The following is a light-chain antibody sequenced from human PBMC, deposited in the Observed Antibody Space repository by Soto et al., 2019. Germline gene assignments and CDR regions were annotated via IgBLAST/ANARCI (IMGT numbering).Light chain of an antibody. Sequence: DIQMTQSPSSLSASVGDRVTITCRASQGIRNDLGWYQQKPGKAPTRLIYSASTLQSGVPSRFSGSGSGTEFTLTISRLEPEDFAVYYCQQYASSPEYTFGQGTKVDIK. V-gene: IGKV1-17*01. CDR3: QQYASSPEYT. CDR2: SAS. J-gene: IGKJ2*01. CDR1: QGIRND.